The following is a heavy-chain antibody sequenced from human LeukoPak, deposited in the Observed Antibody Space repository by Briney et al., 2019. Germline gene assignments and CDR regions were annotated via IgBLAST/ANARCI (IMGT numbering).Heavy chain of an antibody. CDR3: ARGRYGPRLGN. CDR2: INNSGST. J-gene: IGHJ4*02. Sequence: PSETQSLTCAVYGASFSDSYWSWIRQSPEKGLEWIGEINNSGSTSYNPSLNSRVIMSIDRSKNQFSLRLTSVTAADTAVYYCARGRYGPRLGNWGQGTLVTVSS. V-gene: IGHV4-34*01. D-gene: IGHD3-16*01. CDR1: GASFSDSY.